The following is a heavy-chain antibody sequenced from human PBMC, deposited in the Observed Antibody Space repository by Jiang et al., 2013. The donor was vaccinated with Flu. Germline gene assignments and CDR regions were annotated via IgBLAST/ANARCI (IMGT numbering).Heavy chain of an antibody. J-gene: IGHJ4*02. CDR2: ISAYNGNT. D-gene: IGHD3-9*01. V-gene: IGHV1-18*01. CDR1: LQFYQFW. Sequence: GAEGEEAWGLSEGLLQDFWLQFYQFWCRLGATGPGQGLEWMGWISAYNGNTNYAQKVQGRVTMTTDTSTSTAYMELRSLTSDDTAVYYCARRDDILTGYHGPGDYWGQGTLVTVSS. CDR3: ARRDDILTGYHGPGDY.